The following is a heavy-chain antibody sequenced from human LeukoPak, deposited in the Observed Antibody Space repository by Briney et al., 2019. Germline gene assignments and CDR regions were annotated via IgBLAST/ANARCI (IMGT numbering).Heavy chain of an antibody. V-gene: IGHV3-66*01. Sequence: PGGSLRLSCAASGFTVSSNHMSWVRQAPGKGLEWVSVIYDGDATQYADSVKGRFTISRDNSKNTLYLQMNSLRVEDTAVYYCAREEGRWEWFDPWGQGTLVTVSS. CDR2: IYDGDAT. J-gene: IGHJ5*02. D-gene: IGHD1-26*01. CDR1: GFTVSSNH. CDR3: AREEGRWEWFDP.